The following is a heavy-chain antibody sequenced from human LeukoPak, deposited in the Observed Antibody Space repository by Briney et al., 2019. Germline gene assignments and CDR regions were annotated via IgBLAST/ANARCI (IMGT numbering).Heavy chain of an antibody. CDR1: GGSISRSDYY. V-gene: IGHV4-39*07. CDR3: ASWSEGFDY. Sequence: SETQSLTCTVSGGSISRSDYYWGWIRQPPGKGLEWIGNIYYSGSTNYNPSLKSRVTISVDTSKNQFSLKLSSVTAADTAVYYCASWSEGFDYWGQGTLVTVSS. J-gene: IGHJ4*02. CDR2: IYYSGST.